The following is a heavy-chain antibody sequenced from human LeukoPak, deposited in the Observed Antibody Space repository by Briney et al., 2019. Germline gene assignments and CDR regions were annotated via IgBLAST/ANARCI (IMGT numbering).Heavy chain of an antibody. D-gene: IGHD6-13*01. Sequence: PGGSLRLSCAASGLMFIGYWMHWVRQGAEKGLELVSRIDNEGNDIIYADSVMGRFTTSRDNAKNTLYLQMNSLRAEDTAVYYCAKGSSWRSSSWYSGWFDPWGQGTLVTVSS. CDR1: GLMFIGYW. J-gene: IGHJ5*02. V-gene: IGHV3-74*01. CDR2: IDNEGNDI. CDR3: AKGSSWRSSSWYSGWFDP.